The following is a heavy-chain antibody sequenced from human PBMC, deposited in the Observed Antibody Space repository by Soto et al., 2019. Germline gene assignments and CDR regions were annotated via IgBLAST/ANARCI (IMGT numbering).Heavy chain of an antibody. J-gene: IGHJ4*02. CDR3: ARHGYNSGGGYFDY. CDR2: IYSGGST. V-gene: IGHV3-66*04. D-gene: IGHD5-18*01. Sequence: EVQLVESGGGLVQPGGSLRLSCAASGVTVSSNYMSWVRQAPGKGLEWVSVIYSGGSTYYADSVKGRFTISRDNSKNTLYLQMNGLGAEDTAVYYCARHGYNSGGGYFDYWGQGTLVTVSS. CDR1: GVTVSSNY.